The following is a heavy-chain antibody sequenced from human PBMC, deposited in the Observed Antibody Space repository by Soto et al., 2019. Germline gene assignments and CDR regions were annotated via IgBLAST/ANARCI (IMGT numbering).Heavy chain of an antibody. CDR2: IDPSDSYT. D-gene: IGHD3-10*01. V-gene: IGHV5-10-1*01. J-gene: IGHJ6*02. CDR3: ATPDGDVYRSSPHDYVLVV. CDR1: AYSFTSYW. Sequence: GDSLKISCKRSAYSFTSYWISWLRQMPGKGLEWMGRIDPSDSYTNYSPSFQGHVTISADKSISTAYLQWSSLKASDTAMYYCATPDGDVYRSSPHDYVLVVWCHASTV.